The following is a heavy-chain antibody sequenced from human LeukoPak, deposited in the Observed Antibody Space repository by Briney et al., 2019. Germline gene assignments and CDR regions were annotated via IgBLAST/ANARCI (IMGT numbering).Heavy chain of an antibody. CDR1: GYTLTELS. D-gene: IGHD1-26*01. CDR2: FDPEDGET. Sequence: GASVRVSCKVSGYTLTELSMHWVRQAPGKGLEWMGCFDPEDGETIYAQKFQGRVTMTEDTSTDTAYMELSSLRSEDTAVYYCARDETLEFGRGAFDIWGQGTMVTVSS. V-gene: IGHV1-24*01. CDR3: ARDETLEFGRGAFDI. J-gene: IGHJ3*02.